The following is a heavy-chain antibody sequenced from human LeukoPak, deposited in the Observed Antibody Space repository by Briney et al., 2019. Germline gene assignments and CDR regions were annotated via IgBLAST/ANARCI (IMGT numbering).Heavy chain of an antibody. J-gene: IGHJ4*02. Sequence: AGGSLRLSCAASGFTFRSYAMTWVRRAPGKGLGLVSSISSRGGDTYYPDSVRGRFTISRDNSKSSLFLQMNSLRGDDMAVYYCAKAGGVSPSAHIDSWGKGTLVTVSS. CDR3: AKAGGVSPSAHIDS. CDR2: ISSRGGDT. V-gene: IGHV3-23*01. D-gene: IGHD3-16*01. CDR1: GFTFRSYA.